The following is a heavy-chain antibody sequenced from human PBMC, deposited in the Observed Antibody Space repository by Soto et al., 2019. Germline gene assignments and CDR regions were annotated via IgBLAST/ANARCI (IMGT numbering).Heavy chain of an antibody. CDR2: INPNSGGT. V-gene: IGHV1-2*02. Sequence: VASVKVSCKASGYTFTGYYMHWVRQAPGQGLEWMGWINPNSGGTNYAQKFQGRVTMTRDTSISTAYMELSRLRSDDTAVYYCARDGTYSSSWYSEVSGFGKYGMDVWGQGTTVTVSS. CDR3: ARDGTYSSSWYSEVSGFGKYGMDV. CDR1: GYTFTGYY. J-gene: IGHJ6*02. D-gene: IGHD6-13*01.